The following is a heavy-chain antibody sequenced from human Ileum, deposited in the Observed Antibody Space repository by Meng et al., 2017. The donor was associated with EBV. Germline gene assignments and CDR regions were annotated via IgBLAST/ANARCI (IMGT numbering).Heavy chain of an antibody. CDR3: ARVEVGITSGDY. J-gene: IGHJ4*02. CDR2: ISAYNGNT. CDR1: GYTFTNYG. D-gene: IGHD1-26*01. V-gene: IGHV1-18*01. Sequence: GQLVQSGGEVKKTGASVKASCKSSGYTFTNYGITWVRQAPGQGLEWMGWISAYNGNTNYAQTLQGRVTMTTDTSTSTAYMELGSLRSDDTAVYYCARVEVGITSGDYWGQGTLVTVSS.